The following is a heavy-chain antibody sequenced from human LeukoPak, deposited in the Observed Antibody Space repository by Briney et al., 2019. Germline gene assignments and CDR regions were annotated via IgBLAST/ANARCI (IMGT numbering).Heavy chain of an antibody. CDR2: IRTDGTI. V-gene: IGHV3-48*02. J-gene: IGHJ3*02. CDR1: GFTSFDFP. CDR3: ARDNIWAFDI. D-gene: IGHD3-9*01. Sequence: PGGSLRLSCEASGFTSFDFPMNWVSKAPGKGLEWVSHIRTDGTITYADSVKGRFTISRDDAKTSVYLQMNSLRDEDTAIYYCARDNIWAFDIWGQGTMVTVAS.